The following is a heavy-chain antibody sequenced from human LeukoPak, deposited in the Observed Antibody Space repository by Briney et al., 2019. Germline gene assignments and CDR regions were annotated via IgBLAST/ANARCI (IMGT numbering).Heavy chain of an antibody. CDR3: AKILGTTGIFDY. V-gene: IGHV3-30*18. J-gene: IGHJ4*02. Sequence: GGSLRLSCAASGFSFSNYGMHWVRQAPGKGLEWVAAISYDGSYKNYADSVKGRFTISRDNSKDTLNLQMNSLRAEDTAVYHCAKILGTTGIFDYWGQGTLVTVSS. D-gene: IGHD7-27*01. CDR1: GFSFSNYG. CDR2: ISYDGSYK.